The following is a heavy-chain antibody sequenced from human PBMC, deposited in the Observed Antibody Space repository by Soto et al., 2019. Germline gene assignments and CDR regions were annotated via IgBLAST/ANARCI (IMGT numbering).Heavy chain of an antibody. V-gene: IGHV3-48*01. CDR1: GFTFSSYS. Sequence: GGSLRLSCAASGFTFSSYSINWVRQAPGKGLEWVSYISSSSSTIYYADSVKGRFTISRDNAKNSLYLQMNSLRAEDTAVYYCARDQAAAAPWDYRGQRTLVTVSS. J-gene: IGHJ4*02. CDR2: ISSSSSTI. CDR3: ARDQAAAAPWDY. D-gene: IGHD6-13*01.